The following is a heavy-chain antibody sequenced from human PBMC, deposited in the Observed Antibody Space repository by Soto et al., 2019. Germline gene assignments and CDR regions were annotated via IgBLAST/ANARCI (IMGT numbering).Heavy chain of an antibody. J-gene: IGHJ4*02. CDR2: INANNANT. CDR3: ARDTMTGYLQFDY. V-gene: IGHV1-18*01. CDR1: GYTFTNYG. Sequence: QVQLVQSGAEVKKPGASGKVSCRASGYTFTNYGISWVRQAPGQGLEWMGWINANNANTNYAQTLQGRVTMTTDTSTSTAYMYLRSLRSDDTAVFYCARDTMTGYLQFDYWGQGTLVTVSS. D-gene: IGHD3-9*01.